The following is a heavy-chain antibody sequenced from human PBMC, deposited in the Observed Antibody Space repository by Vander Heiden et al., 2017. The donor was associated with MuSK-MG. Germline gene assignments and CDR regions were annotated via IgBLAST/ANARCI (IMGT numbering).Heavy chain of an antibody. D-gene: IGHD6-13*01. CDR2: IWFDGNNK. J-gene: IGHJ6*02. CDR3: ARDAESSSWLRQQYYLYGMDV. V-gene: IGHV3-33*01. Sequence: VQLVESGGSLVQPGRSLRLSCAASGFTFNSYGMHWHRQAPGKGLEWVAVIWFDGNNKYYGDSVKGRFTVSRDNSNNTLYLQMNSLRAEDTAVYYCARDAESSSWLRQQYYLYGMDVWGQGTTVIVSS. CDR1: GFTFNSYG.